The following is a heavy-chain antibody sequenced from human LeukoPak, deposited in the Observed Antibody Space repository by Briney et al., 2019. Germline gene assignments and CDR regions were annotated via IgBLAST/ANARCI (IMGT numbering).Heavy chain of an antibody. V-gene: IGHV3-11*01. CDR1: GFTFSDYY. Sequence: GGSLRLSRAASGFTFSDYYMSWIRQAPGKGLEWVSYISSSGSTIYYADSVKGRLTISRDNSKNTLYLQMNSLSAEDTAVYYCAKVGQWRPGYFDYWGQGTLVTVSS. CDR2: ISSSGSTI. D-gene: IGHD6-19*01. CDR3: AKVGQWRPGYFDY. J-gene: IGHJ4*02.